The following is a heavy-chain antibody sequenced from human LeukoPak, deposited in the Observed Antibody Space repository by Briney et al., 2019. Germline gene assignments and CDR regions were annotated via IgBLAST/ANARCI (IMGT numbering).Heavy chain of an antibody. CDR1: GLTFSSSD. Sequence: PGGSLRLSCAASGLTFSSSDVNWVRQAPGKGLEWLSTITGSSSHIYYADSVQGRFTTSRDNAKNSIFLQMNSLRAEDTAVYYCANNFNYWGQGTLVTVSS. V-gene: IGHV3-21*01. J-gene: IGHJ4*02. CDR3: ANNFNY. CDR2: ITGSSSHI.